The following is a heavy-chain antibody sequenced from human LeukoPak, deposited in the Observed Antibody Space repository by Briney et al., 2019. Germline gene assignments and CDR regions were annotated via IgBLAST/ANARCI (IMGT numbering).Heavy chain of an antibody. D-gene: IGHD2-21*01. J-gene: IGHJ4*02. CDR2: ISPYNGNT. V-gene: IGHV1-18*01. Sequence: GASVKVSCKASGYSFTSYGISWVRQAPGQGPEWMGWISPYNGNTRYAQKFQDRVTMTTDTSTTTAYMELRSLRSEDTAVYYCARDRLGDCGGDCGFDYWGQGTLVTVSS. CDR3: ARDRLGDCGGDCGFDY. CDR1: GYSFTSYG.